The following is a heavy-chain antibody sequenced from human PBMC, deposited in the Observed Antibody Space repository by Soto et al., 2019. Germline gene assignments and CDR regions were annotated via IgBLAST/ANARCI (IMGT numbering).Heavy chain of an antibody. CDR3: VRDRDLREYYGMDV. J-gene: IGHJ6*02. CDR2: ISTNGRSK. CDR1: GFAFSTYM. D-gene: IGHD3-10*01. V-gene: IGHV3-48*02. Sequence: SGGSLRLSCAGSGFAFSTYMMNWVRHAPGKGLEWIADISTNGRSKSYAASVRGRFTISRDNTKNSMYLQMNSLRDDDTAVYYCVRDRDLREYYGMDVWGQGTKVTVYS.